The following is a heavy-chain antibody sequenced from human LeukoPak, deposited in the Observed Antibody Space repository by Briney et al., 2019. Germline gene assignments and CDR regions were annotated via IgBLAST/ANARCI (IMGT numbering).Heavy chain of an antibody. J-gene: IGHJ3*02. D-gene: IGHD3-22*01. CDR3: ARDLYYYDSSGYHDVFDI. Sequence: ASVKVSCKASGYTFTSYGIRWVRQGPGQGLEWMGWISAYHGNTYYPQKLQGRVNLTTDTSTSTAYMELRSLRSDDTAVYYCARDLYYYDSSGYHDVFDIWGQGTMVTVSS. V-gene: IGHV1-18*01. CDR2: ISAYHGNT. CDR1: GYTFTSYG.